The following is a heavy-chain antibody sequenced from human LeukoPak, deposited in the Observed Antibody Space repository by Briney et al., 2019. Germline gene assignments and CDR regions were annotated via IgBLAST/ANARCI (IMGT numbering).Heavy chain of an antibody. J-gene: IGHJ5*02. Sequence: GGSLRLSCAASGFTVSSNYMSWVRQAPGKGLEWVSVIYSGGSTYYADSVKGRFTISRDNSKNTLYLQMNSLRAEDTAVYYCARASLWFGELDPWFDPWGQGTLVTVSS. D-gene: IGHD3-10*01. CDR1: GFTVSSNY. CDR2: IYSGGST. V-gene: IGHV3-53*01. CDR3: ARASLWFGELDPWFDP.